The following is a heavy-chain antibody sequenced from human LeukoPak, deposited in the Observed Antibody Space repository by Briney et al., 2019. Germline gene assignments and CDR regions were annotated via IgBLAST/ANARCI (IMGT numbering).Heavy chain of an antibody. Sequence: GGSLRLSCAASGFTFSNYGMAWVRPVPGKGLEWVSAISGSGHSTYYTDSVKGRFTISRDNSKNTLYLQMNSLRAEDTAVYYCAKDYSDSSGYFRVPHVFDFWGQGTLVTVSS. V-gene: IGHV3-23*01. CDR1: GFTFSNYG. CDR3: AKDYSDSSGYFRVPHVFDF. CDR2: ISGSGHST. D-gene: IGHD3-22*01. J-gene: IGHJ4*02.